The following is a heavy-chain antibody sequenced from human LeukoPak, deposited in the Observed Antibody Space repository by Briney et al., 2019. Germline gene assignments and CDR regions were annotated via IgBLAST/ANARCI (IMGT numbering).Heavy chain of an antibody. CDR1: GFTLSNFD. D-gene: IGHD3/OR15-3a*01. Sequence: GGSLRLSCAASGFTLSNFDMRWVRQAPGKGLEWVAVIWNDGSNKYYADSVKGRFTISRDNSENTVYLQMSSLRAEDTAVYYCARAGRGLAASDWGQGTLVTVSS. J-gene: IGHJ4*02. CDR2: IWNDGSNK. CDR3: ARAGRGLAASD. V-gene: IGHV3-33*01.